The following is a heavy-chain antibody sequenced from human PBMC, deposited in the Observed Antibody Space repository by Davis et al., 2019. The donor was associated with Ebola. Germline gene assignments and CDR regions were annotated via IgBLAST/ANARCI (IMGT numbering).Heavy chain of an antibody. V-gene: IGHV1-3*01. CDR1: GYTFTNYG. CDR2: INAGTGNT. J-gene: IGHJ4*02. Sequence: ASVKVSCKASGYTFTNYGITWVRQAPGQGLEWMGWINAGTGNTKYSQKFQDRVTFTWDTSASTAYMELSSLTYEDTAVYSCARDFGDFGSYFDYWGQGTRVTVSS. CDR3: ARDFGDFGSYFDY. D-gene: IGHD4-17*01.